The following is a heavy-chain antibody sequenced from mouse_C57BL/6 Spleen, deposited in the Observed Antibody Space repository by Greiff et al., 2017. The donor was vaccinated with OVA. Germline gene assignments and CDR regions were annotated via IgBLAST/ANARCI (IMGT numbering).Heavy chain of an antibody. Sequence: EVQVVESGGDLVKPGGSLKLSRAASGFTFSSYGMSWVRQTPDKRLEWVATISSGGSYTYYPDSVKGRFTISRDNAKNTLYLQMSSLKSEDTAMYYCARQDDYDYFDYWGQGTTLTVSS. J-gene: IGHJ2*01. CDR1: GFTFSSYG. V-gene: IGHV5-6*01. CDR3: ARQDDYDYFDY. D-gene: IGHD2-4*01. CDR2: ISSGGSYT.